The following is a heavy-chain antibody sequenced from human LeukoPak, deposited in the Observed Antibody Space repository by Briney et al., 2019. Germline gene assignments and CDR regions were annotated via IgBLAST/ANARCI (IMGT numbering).Heavy chain of an antibody. Sequence: ASETLSLTCTVSGGSISSYYWSWIRQPPGKGLEWIGYIYYSGSTNYNPSLKSRVTISVDTSKNQFSLKLSSVTAADTAVYYCARDGRWFGELSPTFDYWGQGTLVTVSS. J-gene: IGHJ4*02. CDR2: IYYSGST. D-gene: IGHD3-10*01. V-gene: IGHV4-59*12. CDR3: ARDGRWFGELSPTFDY. CDR1: GGSISSYY.